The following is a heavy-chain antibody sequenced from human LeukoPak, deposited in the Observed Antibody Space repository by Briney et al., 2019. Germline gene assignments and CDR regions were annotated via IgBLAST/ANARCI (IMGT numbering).Heavy chain of an antibody. J-gene: IGHJ3*02. V-gene: IGHV1-69*01. D-gene: IGHD1-26*01. CDR3: AREPRDSIVGASDAFDS. CDR2: IIPIFGTA. Sequence: KVSCKASGGTFSSYAISWVRQAPGQGLEGMGGIIPIFGTANYAQKLQGRVTITADESTSTAYMELSSLRSEDTAVYYCAREPRDSIVGASDAFDSWGQGTMVTVSS. CDR1: GGTFSSYA.